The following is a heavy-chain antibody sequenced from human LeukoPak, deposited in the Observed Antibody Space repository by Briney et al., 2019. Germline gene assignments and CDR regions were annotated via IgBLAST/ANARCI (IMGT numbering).Heavy chain of an antibody. Sequence: GGSLRLSCAASGFPFSSYWMHWVRHAPGKGLVWVPRIKSDGSSTSYADSVKGRFTISRDNAKNTVYLQMNSLRVEDTAVYYCARGGYLTYLIDYWGQGTLVTVSS. CDR3: ARGGYLTYLIDY. CDR2: IKSDGSST. J-gene: IGHJ4*02. V-gene: IGHV3-74*01. CDR1: GFPFSSYW. D-gene: IGHD3-22*01.